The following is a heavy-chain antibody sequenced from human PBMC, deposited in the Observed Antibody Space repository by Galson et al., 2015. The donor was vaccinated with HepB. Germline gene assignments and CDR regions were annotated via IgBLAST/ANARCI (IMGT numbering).Heavy chain of an antibody. CDR1: GFTFSDYY. V-gene: IGHV3-11*06. CDR3: ARRGIQLWLPSHFDL. Sequence: SLRLSCAASGFTFSDYYMSWIRQAPGKGLEWVSYISSSSSYTNYADSVKGRFTISRDNAKNTLYLQMNSLRAEDTAVYYCARRGIQLWLPSHFDLWGRGTLVTVSS. D-gene: IGHD5-18*01. J-gene: IGHJ2*01. CDR2: ISSSSSYT.